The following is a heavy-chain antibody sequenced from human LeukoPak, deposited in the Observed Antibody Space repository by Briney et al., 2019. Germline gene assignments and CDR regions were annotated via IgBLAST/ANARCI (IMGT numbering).Heavy chain of an antibody. J-gene: IGHJ4*02. Sequence: GGSLRLSCAASGFTFSSYSMNWVRQAPGKRLEWVSSISSSSNYIYYADSVKGRFTISRDNAKNSLYLQMNSLRAEDTAVYYCARDSYGDYSPWGQGTLVTVSS. CDR1: GFTFSSYS. V-gene: IGHV3-21*01. CDR2: ISSSSNYI. CDR3: ARDSYGDYSP. D-gene: IGHD4-17*01.